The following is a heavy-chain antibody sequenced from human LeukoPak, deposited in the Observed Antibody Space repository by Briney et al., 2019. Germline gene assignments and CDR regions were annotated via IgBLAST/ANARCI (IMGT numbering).Heavy chain of an antibody. CDR2: ISSNGGST. J-gene: IGHJ4*02. V-gene: IGHV3-64D*06. D-gene: IGHD2-15*01. CDR3: VKGDRYCSGGSCYSDFDY. CDR1: GFTFSSYT. Sequence: GGSLILSCSASGFTFSSYTMHWVRQAPGKGLEYVSAISSNGGSTYFADSVKGRFTISRDNSKNTLYLQMSSLRAEDTAVYYCVKGDRYCSGGSCYSDFDYWGQGTLVTVSS.